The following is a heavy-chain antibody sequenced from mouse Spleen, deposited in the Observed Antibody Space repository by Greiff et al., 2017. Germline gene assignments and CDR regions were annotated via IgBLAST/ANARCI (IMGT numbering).Heavy chain of an antibody. Sequence: QVQLKQPGAELVKPGASVKLSCKASGYTFTSYWMHWVKQRPGQGLEWIGMIHPNSGSTNYNEKFKSKATLTVDKSSSTAYMQLSSLTSEDSAVYYCARHYYGSSYFDYWGQGTTLTVSS. CDR1: GYTFTSYW. CDR3: ARHYYGSSYFDY. J-gene: IGHJ2*01. V-gene: IGHV1-64*01. CDR2: IHPNSGST. D-gene: IGHD1-1*01.